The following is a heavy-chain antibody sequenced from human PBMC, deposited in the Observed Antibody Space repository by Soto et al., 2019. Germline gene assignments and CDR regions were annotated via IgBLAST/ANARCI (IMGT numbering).Heavy chain of an antibody. CDR3: AKREGNTYGLFH. CDR1: GFSFSNYW. CDR2: IKTDGSST. V-gene: IGHV3-74*01. Sequence: EVQLVESGGGLVQPGGSLRLSCAASGFSFSNYWIHWVRQAPGKGLVWDSRIKTDGSSTDYAASVKGRFTISRDNAKNTLYLQMNSLTAEDTAVYYCAKREGNTYGLFHGGQGTLVTVSS. J-gene: IGHJ4*02. D-gene: IGHD5-18*01.